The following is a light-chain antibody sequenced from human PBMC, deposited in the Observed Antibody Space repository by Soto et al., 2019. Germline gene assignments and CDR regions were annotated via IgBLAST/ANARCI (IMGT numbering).Light chain of an antibody. J-gene: IGLJ1*01. CDR2: DVN. CDR3: CSYAGNNDYV. Sequence: QSVLTQPRSVSGSPGQSVTISCTGSSSDVGDFNFVSWYQQHPGKAPKLMVYDVNKRPLGVPDRFSGPKSGNTASLTISGLQAEDEADYFCCSYAGNNDYVFGTGTKLTVL. CDR1: SSDVGDFNF. V-gene: IGLV2-11*01.